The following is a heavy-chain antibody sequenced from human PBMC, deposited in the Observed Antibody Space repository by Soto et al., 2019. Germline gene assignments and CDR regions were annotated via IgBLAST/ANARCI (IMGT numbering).Heavy chain of an antibody. CDR1: DCSSLRSPYS. J-gene: IGHJ4*02. V-gene: IGHV4-30-2*06. Sequence: SDTLALASAASDCSSLRSPYSWASVRQSRGKGMECIGYSNHSGSSDYSPSLQSRDTITVDRSKAKFYLTLTSVTVAYRAVYFCARARYYDWCFDLWGLGTPVTVSS. D-gene: IGHD3-9*01. CDR2: SNHSGSS. CDR3: ARARYYDWCFDL.